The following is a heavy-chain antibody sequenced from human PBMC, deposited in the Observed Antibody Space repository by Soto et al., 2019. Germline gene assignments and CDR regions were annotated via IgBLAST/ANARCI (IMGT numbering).Heavy chain of an antibody. J-gene: IGHJ4*02. CDR2: IYYSGST. Sequence: QLQLQESGPGLVKPSETLSLTCTVSGGSISSSSYYWGWIRQPPGKGLEWIGSIYYSGSTYYNPSLKSRVTISVDTSKNQFSLKLSSVTAADTAVYYCARQRGSGWYDAGGGLDYWGQGTLVTVSS. D-gene: IGHD6-19*01. V-gene: IGHV4-39*01. CDR3: ARQRGSGWYDAGGGLDY. CDR1: GGSISSSSYY.